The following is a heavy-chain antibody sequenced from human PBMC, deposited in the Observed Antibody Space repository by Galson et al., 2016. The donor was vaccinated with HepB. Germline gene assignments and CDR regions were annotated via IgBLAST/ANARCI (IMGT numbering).Heavy chain of an antibody. CDR1: GFTFSSYA. CDR2: ISYDGSNK. J-gene: IGHJ4*02. V-gene: IGHV3-30*04. CDR3: ARVEVDTAMDYYFDY. D-gene: IGHD5-18*01. Sequence: SLRLSCAASGFTFSSYAMHWVRQAPGKGLEWVAVISYDGSNKCYADAVKGRFTISRDNSKNTLYLQMNSLRAEDTAVYYCARVEVDTAMDYYFDYWGQGTLVTVSS.